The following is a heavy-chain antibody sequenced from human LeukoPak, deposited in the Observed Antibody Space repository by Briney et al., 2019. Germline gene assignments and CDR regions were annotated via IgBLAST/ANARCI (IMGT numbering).Heavy chain of an antibody. D-gene: IGHD2/OR15-2a*01. Sequence: GGSLRLSCAASGSTFSSYWMSWVRQAPGKGLEWVANIKQDGSEKYYVDSVKGRFTISRDNAKNSLYLQMNSLRAEDTAVYYCARDARVVLDYWGQGTLVTVSS. CDR2: IKQDGSEK. CDR3: ARDARVVLDY. CDR1: GSTFSSYW. J-gene: IGHJ4*02. V-gene: IGHV3-7*01.